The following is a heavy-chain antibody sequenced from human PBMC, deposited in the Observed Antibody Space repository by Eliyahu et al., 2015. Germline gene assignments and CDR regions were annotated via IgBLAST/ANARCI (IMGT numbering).Heavy chain of an antibody. CDR3: ATSLIQIPAAMPYYFFYYMDV. Sequence: QLQLQESGPGLVKPSXTLSLXXAVSRGSIXXSRXYWGWIRXSPGKGLEWIGXXYYDGSGDYNPSLKSRVSISVDTSKFSLELRSVTAADTAVYFCATSLIQIPAAMPYYFFYYMDVWGKGTSVTVSS. V-gene: IGHV4-39*01. CDR2: XYYDGSG. CDR1: RGSIXXSRXY. D-gene: IGHD2-2*01. J-gene: IGHJ6*03.